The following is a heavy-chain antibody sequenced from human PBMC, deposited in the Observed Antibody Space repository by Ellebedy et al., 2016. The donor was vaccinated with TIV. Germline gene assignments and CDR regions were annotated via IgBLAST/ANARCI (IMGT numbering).Heavy chain of an antibody. CDR3: AKDYGDYFDY. CDR1: GYTFTSYD. D-gene: IGHD4-17*01. V-gene: IGHV1-8*01. J-gene: IGHJ4*02. CDR2: MKPSSGNT. Sequence: ASVKVSCKASGYTFTSYDINWVRQATGQGLEYLGWMKPSSGNTGYAQKFQGRVSITRDTSASTAYMELSSLRSEDTAVYYCAKDYGDYFDYWGQGTLVTVSS.